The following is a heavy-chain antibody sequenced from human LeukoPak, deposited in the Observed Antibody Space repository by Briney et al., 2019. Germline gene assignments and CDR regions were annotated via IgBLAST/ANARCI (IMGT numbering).Heavy chain of an antibody. CDR2: INHSGST. J-gene: IGHJ4*02. V-gene: IGHV4-34*01. D-gene: IGHD1-26*01. Sequence: NPSETPSLTCAVYGGSLSGYYWSWIRQPPGKGLEWIGEINHSGSTNYNPSLKSRVTMSVDTSKNQFSLKLSSVTAADTAVYYCARGQKSGSSTPFDFWGQGTLVTVSS. CDR3: ARGQKSGSSTPFDF. CDR1: GGSLSGYY.